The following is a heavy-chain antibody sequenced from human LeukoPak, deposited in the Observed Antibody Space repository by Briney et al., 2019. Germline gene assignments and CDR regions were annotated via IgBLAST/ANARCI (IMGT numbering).Heavy chain of an antibody. D-gene: IGHD6-6*01. J-gene: IGHJ3*02. CDR1: GFTFSTYW. V-gene: IGHV3-74*01. CDR2: ISIDGNTT. CDR3: VRKYSSSSSRVFDI. Sequence: GGSLRLSCAASGFTFSTYWMHWVRQPPAKGLVWVSRISIDGNTTTYADSVKGRFTISRDNAKNTLYLQMNSLRAEDTGVYYGVRKYSSSSSRVFDIWGQGTMVTVSS.